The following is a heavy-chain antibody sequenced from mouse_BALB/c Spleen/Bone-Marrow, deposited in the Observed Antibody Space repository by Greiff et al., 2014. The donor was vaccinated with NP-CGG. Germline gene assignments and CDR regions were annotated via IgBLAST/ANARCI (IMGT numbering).Heavy chain of an antibody. Sequence: EVKLEEYGAELVKPGASVKLSCTASGFNIKDTYIHWVKQRPEQGLEWIGRIDPANGNTKYDPKFQGKATITTDTSSNTAYLQLSSLTSEDTAVYYCAQGYDWAMDYWGQGTSVTVSS. CDR2: IDPANGNT. J-gene: IGHJ4*01. V-gene: IGHV14-3*02. CDR3: AQGYDWAMDY. D-gene: IGHD2-14*01. CDR1: GFNIKDTY.